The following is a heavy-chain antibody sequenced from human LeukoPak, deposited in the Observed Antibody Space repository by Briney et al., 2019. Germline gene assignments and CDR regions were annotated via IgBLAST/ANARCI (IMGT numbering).Heavy chain of an antibody. V-gene: IGHV4-59*01. Sequence: PSETLSLTCTVSGGSISSYYWSWIRQPPGKGLEWIGDIYYSGSTNYNPSLKSRVTISVDTSKNQFSLKLSSVTAADTAVYYCARSRVIAAAGNFDYWGQGTLVTVSS. CDR2: IYYSGST. CDR3: ARSRVIAAAGNFDY. CDR1: GGSISSYY. J-gene: IGHJ4*02. D-gene: IGHD6-13*01.